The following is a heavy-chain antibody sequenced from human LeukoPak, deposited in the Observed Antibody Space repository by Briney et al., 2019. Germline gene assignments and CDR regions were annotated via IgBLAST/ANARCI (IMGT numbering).Heavy chain of an antibody. CDR2: INHSGST. CDR1: GGSFSGYY. Sequence: PSETLSLTCAVYGGSFSGYYRSWIRQPPGKGLEWIGEINHSGSTNYNPSLKSRVTISVDTSKNQFSLKLSSVTAADTAVYYCARDEPVTHDAFDIWGQGTMVTVSS. J-gene: IGHJ3*02. V-gene: IGHV4-34*01. CDR3: ARDEPVTHDAFDI. D-gene: IGHD4-17*01.